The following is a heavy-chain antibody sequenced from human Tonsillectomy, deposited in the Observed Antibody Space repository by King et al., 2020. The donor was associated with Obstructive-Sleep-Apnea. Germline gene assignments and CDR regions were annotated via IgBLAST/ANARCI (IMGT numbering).Heavy chain of an antibody. CDR1: GGSISSSSYY. D-gene: IGHD2-2*01. J-gene: IGHJ6*02. CDR2: IYYSGST. Sequence: QLQESGPGLVKPSETLSLTCTVSGGSISSSSYYWGWIRQPPGKGLEWIGSIYYSGSTYYNPSLKSRVTISVDTSKNQFSLKLSSVTAADTAVYYCARDLTSVVVPAAMRGDYYYYGMDVWGQGTTVTVSS. V-gene: IGHV4-39*07. CDR3: ARDLTSVVVPAAMRGDYYYYGMDV.